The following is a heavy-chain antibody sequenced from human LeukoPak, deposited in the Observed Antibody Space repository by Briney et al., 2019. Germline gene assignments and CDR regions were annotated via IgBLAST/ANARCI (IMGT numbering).Heavy chain of an antibody. CDR2: ISSSGSTI. V-gene: IGHV3-48*03. CDR1: GFTFSSYE. CDR3: ARDPYSGSYGNYYYYFMDV. J-gene: IGHJ6*03. Sequence: GGSLRLSCAASGFTFSSYEMNWVRQAPGKGLEWVSYISSSGSTIYYADSVKGRFTISRDNAKNSLYLQMNSLRAEDTAVYYCARDPYSGSYGNYYYYFMDVWGKGTMVTISS. D-gene: IGHD1-26*01.